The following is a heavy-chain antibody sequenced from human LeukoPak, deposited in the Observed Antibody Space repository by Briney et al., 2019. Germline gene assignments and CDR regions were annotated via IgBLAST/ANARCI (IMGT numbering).Heavy chain of an antibody. D-gene: IGHD3-3*01. CDR1: GFTFDDYA. V-gene: IGHV3-43D*04. CDR3: AKDRNYDFWSGYETSQGY. CDR2: ISWDGGST. Sequence: GGSLRLSCAASGFTFDDYAMHWVRQAPGKGLEWVSLISWDGGSTYYADSVKGRFTISRDNSKNTLYLQMNSLRAEDTAVYYCAKDRNYDFWSGYETSQGYWGQGTLVTVSS. J-gene: IGHJ4*02.